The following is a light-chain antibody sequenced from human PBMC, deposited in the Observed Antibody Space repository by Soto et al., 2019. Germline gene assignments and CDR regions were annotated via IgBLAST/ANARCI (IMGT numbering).Light chain of an antibody. J-gene: IGKJ2*01. V-gene: IGKV3-15*01. Sequence: EIVMTQSPDTLSVSPGERATLSCRASQSVGSNLAWYQQKPGQAPRLLMFDASTRATGISARFSGSGSGTEFTLTISSLQSEDFAVYFCQHYYDWPPGTFGQGTKLEIK. CDR2: DAS. CDR1: QSVGSN. CDR3: QHYYDWPPGT.